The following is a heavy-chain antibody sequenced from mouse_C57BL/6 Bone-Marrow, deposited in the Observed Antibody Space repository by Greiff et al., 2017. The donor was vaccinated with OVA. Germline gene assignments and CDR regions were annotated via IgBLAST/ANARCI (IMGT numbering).Heavy chain of an antibody. J-gene: IGHJ1*03. CDR2: IYPGDGDT. V-gene: IGHV1-82*01. CDR1: GYTFTSYW. D-gene: IGHD1-1*01. CDR3: ASLITTVVDWYFDV. Sequence: VQLQQPGAELVKPGASVKMSCKASGYTFTSYWMNWVKQRPGKGLEWIGRIYPGDGDTNYNGKFKGKATLTADKSSSTAYMQLSSLTSEDSAVYFCASLITTVVDWYFDVWGTGTTVTVSS.